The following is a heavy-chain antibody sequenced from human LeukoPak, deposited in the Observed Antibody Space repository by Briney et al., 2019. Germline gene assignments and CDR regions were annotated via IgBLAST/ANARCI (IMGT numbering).Heavy chain of an antibody. CDR2: ISGSGGST. V-gene: IGHV3-23*01. J-gene: IGHJ4*02. D-gene: IGHD6-19*01. Sequence: GGSLRLSCEASGFAFSSYWASWVRQAPGKGLEWVSAISGSGGSTYYADSVKGRFTIPRDNSKNTLYLQMNSLRAEDTAVYYCVKEMGGWYRGFDYWGQGTLVTVSS. CDR1: GFAFSSYW. CDR3: VKEMGGWYRGFDY.